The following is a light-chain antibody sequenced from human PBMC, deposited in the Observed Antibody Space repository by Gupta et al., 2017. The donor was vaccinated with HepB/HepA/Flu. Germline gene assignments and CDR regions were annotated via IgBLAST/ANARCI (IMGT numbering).Light chain of an antibody. V-gene: IGKV3-20*01. CDR2: GAS. J-gene: IGKJ1*01. CDR1: QSVGSYY. Sequence: EIVLTQSPDTLSLSPGERATLSCRASQSVGSYYLAWYQQKPGQAPRLLIYGASSRATGIPDRFSGRGSGTDFTLTISKLEPDDFAVYYCQQGGNSPWTFGQGTKVEIK. CDR3: QQGGNSPWT.